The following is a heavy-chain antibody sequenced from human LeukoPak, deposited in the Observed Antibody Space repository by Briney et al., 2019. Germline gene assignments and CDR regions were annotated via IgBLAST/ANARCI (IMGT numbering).Heavy chain of an antibody. CDR3: ARDASLYYYDSSGYYSR. CDR1: GYTFTSYY. CDR2: IIPILGIA. Sequence: GASVKVSCKASGYTFTSYYMHWVRQAPGQGLEWMGRIIPILGIANYAQKFQGRVTITADKSTSTAYMELSSLRSEDTAVYYCARDASLYYYDSSGYYSRWGQGTLVTVSS. D-gene: IGHD3-22*01. V-gene: IGHV1-69*04. J-gene: IGHJ4*02.